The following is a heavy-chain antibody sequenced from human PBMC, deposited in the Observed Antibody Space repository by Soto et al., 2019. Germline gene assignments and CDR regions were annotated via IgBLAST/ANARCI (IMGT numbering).Heavy chain of an antibody. J-gene: IGHJ6*02. Sequence: EVQLLESGGGLVQPGGSLRLSCAASGFTFSSYAMSWVRQAPGKGLEWVSGISGSGSGAYYADSVKGRFSISRDNSKNTLYLQMNSLRAEDTAVYYCAKDSSTSAGPYYDVDVWGQGTTVTVSS. D-gene: IGHD6-6*01. CDR1: GFTFSSYA. CDR3: AKDSSTSAGPYYDVDV. CDR2: ISGSGSGA. V-gene: IGHV3-23*01.